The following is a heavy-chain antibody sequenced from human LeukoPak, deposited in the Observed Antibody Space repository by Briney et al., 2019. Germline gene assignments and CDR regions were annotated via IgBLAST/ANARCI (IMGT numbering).Heavy chain of an antibody. Sequence: PSETLSLTCTVSGGSISSSSYYWGWIRQPPGKGLEWIGSIYYSGSTYYNPSLKSRVTISVDTSKNQFSLKLSSVTAADTAVYYCARDDRWFGEGDAFDIWGQGTMVTVSS. D-gene: IGHD3-10*01. CDR2: IYYSGST. CDR3: ARDDRWFGEGDAFDI. J-gene: IGHJ3*02. CDR1: GGSISSSSYY. V-gene: IGHV4-39*07.